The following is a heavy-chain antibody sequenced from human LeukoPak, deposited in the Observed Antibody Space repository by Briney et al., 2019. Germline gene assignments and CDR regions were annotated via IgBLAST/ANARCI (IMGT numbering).Heavy chain of an antibody. CDR2: IYYTGNT. Sequence: SETLSLTCTVSGGSINGHYWSWIRQSPGKGLEWIGYIYYTGNTNYNPSLKSRITISVDTSKNQFSLSLSSVTAADTAVYYCTGLHFAAAEEFDPWGQGTLVTVSS. CDR1: GGSINGHY. D-gene: IGHD6-13*01. J-gene: IGHJ5*02. CDR3: TGLHFAAAEEFDP. V-gene: IGHV4-59*08.